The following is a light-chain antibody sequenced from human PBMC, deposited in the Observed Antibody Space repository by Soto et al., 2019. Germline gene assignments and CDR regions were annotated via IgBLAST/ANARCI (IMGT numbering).Light chain of an antibody. CDR3: SSYTSSSALV. V-gene: IGLV2-14*01. CDR2: EVT. J-gene: IGLJ1*01. Sequence: QSALTQPASLSGSPGQSITISCTGTSSDIGGYKYVSWYQQHPGKAPKLMIYEVTSRPSGVSNRFSGSKSGNTASLTSSGLQAEDESDYYCSSYTSSSALVFGTGTKLTVL. CDR1: SSDIGGYKY.